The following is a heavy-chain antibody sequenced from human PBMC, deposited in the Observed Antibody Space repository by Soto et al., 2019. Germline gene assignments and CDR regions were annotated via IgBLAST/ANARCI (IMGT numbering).Heavy chain of an antibody. Sequence: PSETLSLTCTVSGGSISDSLLHWGWIRQPPGKGLEWVGSIYYRGNTYYNPSLKSRVTISIDTSKNQFSLKLTSVTATDTAVYYCERLESGIPATHWGPGSMLTVYS. CDR3: ERLESGIPATH. J-gene: IGHJ4*02. CDR1: GGSISDSLLH. D-gene: IGHD2-2*01. V-gene: IGHV4-39*01. CDR2: IYYRGNT.